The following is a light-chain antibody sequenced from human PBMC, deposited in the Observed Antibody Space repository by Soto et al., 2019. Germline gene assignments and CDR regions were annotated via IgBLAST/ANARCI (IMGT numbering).Light chain of an antibody. CDR2: AAS. CDR3: QQAYSFPIT. V-gene: IGKV1D-12*01. J-gene: IGKJ5*01. CDR1: QDIAAY. Sequence: DIQVTQSPSSVSASVGDRVTITCRASQDIAAYLAWYQHKPGRAPELLIHAASSLQSGVPSRFSGSGPGTDFTLTINSLQPEDFATYYCQQAYSFPITFGQGTRPEIK.